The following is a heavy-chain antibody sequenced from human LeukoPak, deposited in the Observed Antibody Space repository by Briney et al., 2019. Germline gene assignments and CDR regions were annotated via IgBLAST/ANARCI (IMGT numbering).Heavy chain of an antibody. CDR1: GGSISSNNW. CDR3: ARDRGGYTYSHDY. D-gene: IGHD5-18*01. J-gene: IGHJ4*02. V-gene: IGHV4-4*02. CDR2: IYHDGST. Sequence: SETLSLTCAVSGGSISSNNWWIWVRQSPEKGLEWIGEIYHDGSTKYNPSLKSRVTISMDKSKNQLSLKLHFVTAADTAVYYCARDRGGYTYSHDYWGQGTLVTVSS.